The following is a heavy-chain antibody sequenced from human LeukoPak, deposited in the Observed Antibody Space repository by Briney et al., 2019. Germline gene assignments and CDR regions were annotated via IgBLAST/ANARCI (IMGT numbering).Heavy chain of an antibody. J-gene: IGHJ4*02. CDR1: GFTFSNYW. D-gene: IGHD2-21*01. CDR3: ARALVIDY. Sequence: GGSLRLSCAASGFTFSNYWMSWVRQAPGKWLECVAYIKEDGSEKYYVDSVKGRFTISRDNAKNSLYLQMNSLSAEDTAVYYCARALVIDYWGQGTLVTVSS. V-gene: IGHV3-7*01. CDR2: IKEDGSEK.